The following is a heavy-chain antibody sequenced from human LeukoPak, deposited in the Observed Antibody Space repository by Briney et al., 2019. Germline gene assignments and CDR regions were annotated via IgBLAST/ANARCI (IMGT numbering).Heavy chain of an antibody. Sequence: GGSLRLSCAASGFTFSSYWMHWVRQAPGKGLVWVSRINTDGSSTSYADSVKGRFTISRDNAKNSLYLQMNSLRAEDTAVYYCARKYYYDSSGYSDDAFDIWGQGTMVTVSS. V-gene: IGHV3-74*01. CDR1: GFTFSSYW. D-gene: IGHD3-22*01. J-gene: IGHJ3*02. CDR3: ARKYYYDSSGYSDDAFDI. CDR2: INTDGSST.